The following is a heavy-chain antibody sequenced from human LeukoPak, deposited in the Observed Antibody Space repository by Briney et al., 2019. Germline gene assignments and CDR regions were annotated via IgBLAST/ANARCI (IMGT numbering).Heavy chain of an antibody. D-gene: IGHD1-26*01. CDR1: GFTISNHG. J-gene: IGHJ3*02. CDR3: AKARGSYFNDAFDI. Sequence: GGSLRLSCAASGFTISNHGMHWVRQAPGKGLEWVAFIQYDGSDKKYTDSVKGRFTISRDNSKNTLYLQMNSLRAEDTAVYYCAKARGSYFNDAFDIWGQGTMVTVSS. V-gene: IGHV3-30*02. CDR2: IQYDGSDK.